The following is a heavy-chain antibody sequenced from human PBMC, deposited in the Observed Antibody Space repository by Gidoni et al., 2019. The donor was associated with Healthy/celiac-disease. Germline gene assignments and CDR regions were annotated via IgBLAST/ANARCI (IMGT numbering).Heavy chain of an antibody. CDR1: GFTFSSYS. V-gene: IGHV3-21*01. J-gene: IGHJ4*02. CDR2: ISSSSSYI. Sequence: EVQLVESGGGLVQPGVSLRLPCPASGFTFSSYSMNWVRKAPGNGLEWVSSISSSSSYIYYADSVKGRFTIYRDNAKNSLYLQMNSLRAEDTAVYYCARGPYDSSGYYYDWGQGTLVTVSS. D-gene: IGHD3-22*01. CDR3: ARGPYDSSGYYYD.